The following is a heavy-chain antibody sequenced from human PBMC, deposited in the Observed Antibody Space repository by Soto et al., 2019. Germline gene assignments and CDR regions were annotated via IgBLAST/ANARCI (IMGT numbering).Heavy chain of an antibody. V-gene: IGHV4-39*01. Sequence: QLQLQESGPGLVKPSETLSLTCTVSGGSISSSSYYWGWIRQPPGKGLEWIGSIYYSGSTYYNPSLKRRVTISVDTSKTQFSRKLSSVTAADTAVYYCARHQSHSSSYVDPWGQGTLVTVSS. CDR1: GGSISSSSYY. J-gene: IGHJ5*02. CDR2: IYYSGST. D-gene: IGHD6-13*01. CDR3: ARHQSHSSSYVDP.